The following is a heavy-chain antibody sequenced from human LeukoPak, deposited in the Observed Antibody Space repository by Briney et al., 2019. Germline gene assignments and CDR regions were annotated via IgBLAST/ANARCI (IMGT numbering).Heavy chain of an antibody. Sequence: SETLSRTCTVSGGSISGYYWSWIRQPPGKGLEWIGYIHYSGSTNYNPSLKSRVTVSLDTSKNQFSLNLYSMTAADTAVYYCARFPRVDSSHHWGQGALVTVSS. CDR1: GGSISGYY. V-gene: IGHV4-59*08. J-gene: IGHJ5*02. CDR3: ARFPRVDSSHH. D-gene: IGHD3-3*01. CDR2: IHYSGST.